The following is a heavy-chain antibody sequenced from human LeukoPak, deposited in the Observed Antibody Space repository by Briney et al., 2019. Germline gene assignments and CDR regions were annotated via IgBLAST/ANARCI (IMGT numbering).Heavy chain of an antibody. V-gene: IGHV3-48*03. J-gene: IGHJ4*02. CDR3: ARSTPYPWSSSWYPYFDY. Sequence: PGGSLRLSCAASGFTFSSYEMNWVRQAPGKGLEWVSYISSSGSTIYYADSVKGRFTISRDNAKNSLYLQMNSLRAEDTAVYYCARSTPYPWSSSWYPYFDYWGQGTLVTVSS. D-gene: IGHD6-13*01. CDR1: GFTFSSYE. CDR2: ISSSGSTI.